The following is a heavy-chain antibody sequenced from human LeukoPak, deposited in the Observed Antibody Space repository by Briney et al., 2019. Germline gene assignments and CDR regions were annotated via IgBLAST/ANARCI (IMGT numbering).Heavy chain of an antibody. CDR3: AREGRVRGVIKPQSFDY. D-gene: IGHD3-10*01. J-gene: IGHJ4*02. V-gene: IGHV1-46*01. CDR2: INPSGGST. Sequence: GASVKVSCKASGYTFTSYYMHWVRQAPGQGLEWMGIINPSGGSTSYVQKFQGRVTMTRDTSTSTVYMELSSLRSEDTAVYYCAREGRVRGVIKPQSFDYWGQGTLVTVSS. CDR1: GYTFTSYY.